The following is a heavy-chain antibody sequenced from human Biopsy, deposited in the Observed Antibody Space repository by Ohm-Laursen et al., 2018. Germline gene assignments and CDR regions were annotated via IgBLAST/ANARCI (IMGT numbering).Heavy chain of an antibody. Sequence: SLRLSCTAAGSVFCDYSMSWVRQAPGEGPEGGAVRWYDGSNKLSADSVKGRFSISRDNAKISMYLQMNSLRAEDTAVYYCASAYPPPDQRLLVVAGDFDCWGQGTRVTVSS. J-gene: IGHJ4*02. CDR1: GSVFCDYS. D-gene: IGHD2-15*01. V-gene: IGHV3-33*03. CDR2: RWYDGSNK. CDR3: ASAYPPPDQRLLVVAGDFDC.